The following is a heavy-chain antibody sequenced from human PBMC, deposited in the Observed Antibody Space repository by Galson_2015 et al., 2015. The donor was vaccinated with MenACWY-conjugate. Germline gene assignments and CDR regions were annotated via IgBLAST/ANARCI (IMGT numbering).Heavy chain of an antibody. D-gene: IGHD4-17*01. Sequence: SLRLSCAASGFTFSSHGMKWVRQAPGKGLEWVSYISPSATTRYYADSVRGRFTISRDNAENSLYLQMNSLRVEDTAVYYCARVLGPTVKTCWFDLCGRGTLVTVSS. CDR3: ARVLGPTVKTCWFDL. CDR2: ISPSATTR. J-gene: IGHJ5*02. CDR1: GFTFSSHG. V-gene: IGHV3-48*01.